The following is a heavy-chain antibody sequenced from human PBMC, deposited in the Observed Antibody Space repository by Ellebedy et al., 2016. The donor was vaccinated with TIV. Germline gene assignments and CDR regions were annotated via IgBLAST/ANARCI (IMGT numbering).Heavy chain of an antibody. CDR2: IYYSGST. Sequence: SETLSLTXNVPGGHPRTFYWSWIRQSPGKGLEGIGYIYYSGSTGYNPSLKSRVTISVDTPKNQVSLKLRSVTAADTALYYCARALAASGKVTYHFGMDVWGPGTTVTVSS. V-gene: IGHV4-59*01. J-gene: IGHJ6*02. CDR3: ARALAASGKVTYHFGMDV. CDR1: GGHPRTFY. D-gene: IGHD6-13*01.